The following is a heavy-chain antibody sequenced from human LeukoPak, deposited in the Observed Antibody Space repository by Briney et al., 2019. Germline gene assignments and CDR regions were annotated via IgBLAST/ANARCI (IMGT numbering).Heavy chain of an antibody. D-gene: IGHD3-22*01. V-gene: IGHV1-2*02. CDR3: ARGLDYYDSSGLSY. J-gene: IGHJ4*02. Sequence: GSSVKVSCKASGYTFTGYYMHWVRQAPGQGLEWMGWINPNSGGTNYAQKFQGRVTMTRDTSISTAYMELSRLRSDDTAVYYCARGLDYYDSSGLSYWGQGTLVTVSS. CDR1: GYTFTGYY. CDR2: INPNSGGT.